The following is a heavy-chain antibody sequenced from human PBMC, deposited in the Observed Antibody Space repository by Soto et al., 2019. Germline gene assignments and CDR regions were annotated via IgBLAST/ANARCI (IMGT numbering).Heavy chain of an antibody. D-gene: IGHD2-15*01. CDR1: GYSFAGYW. Sequence: PGESLKISCKGSGYSFAGYWIGWVRQMPGKGLEWMRIIYPADSDTRYSPSFQGQVTISADKSISTAYLQWSSLKASDTAMYFCASLHCSGGSCYHYYFDYWGQGTLVTVSS. CDR3: ASLHCSGGSCYHYYFDY. J-gene: IGHJ4*02. CDR2: IYPADSDT. V-gene: IGHV5-51*01.